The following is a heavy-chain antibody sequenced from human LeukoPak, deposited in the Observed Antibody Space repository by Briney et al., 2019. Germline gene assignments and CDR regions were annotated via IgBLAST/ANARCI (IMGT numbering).Heavy chain of an antibody. CDR1: GGTFSSYA. CDR2: IIPIFGTA. CDR3: ASALRSNPTLYFDY. J-gene: IGHJ4*02. Sequence: ASVKASCKASGGTFSSYAISWVRQAPGQGLEWMGGIIPIFGTANYAQKFQGRVTITADESTSTAYMELSSLRSEDTAVYYCASALRSNPTLYFDYWGQGTLVTVSS. D-gene: IGHD4-11*01. V-gene: IGHV1-69*13.